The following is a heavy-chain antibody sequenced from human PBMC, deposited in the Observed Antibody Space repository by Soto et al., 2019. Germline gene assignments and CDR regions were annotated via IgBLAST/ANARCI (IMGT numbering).Heavy chain of an antibody. CDR2: IYHTGGT. CDR1: GGSINSTNW. Sequence: SETLSLTCAVSGGSINSTNWWNWVRQPPGKGLEWIGEIYHTGGTKYNPSLKTRVAILADKSKNQFSLRLSSVTAADTAVYYCARGFWVNCSCGRCSKGGMDVWGQGTTVTVSS. CDR3: ARGFWVNCSCGRCSKGGMDV. D-gene: IGHD2-15*01. J-gene: IGHJ6*02. V-gene: IGHV4-4*02.